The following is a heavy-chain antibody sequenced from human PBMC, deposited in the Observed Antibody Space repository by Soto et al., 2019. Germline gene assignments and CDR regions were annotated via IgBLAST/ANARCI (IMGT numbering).Heavy chain of an antibody. Sequence: SETLSLTCTVSGGSISSYYWGWIRQPPGKGLEWIATINYSGSTYYNPSLKSRVTISVDTSKNHFSLKLNSVSAADTAVYYCARGLSSGYSSGWYAGYWGQGTLVTVSS. CDR1: GGSISSYY. CDR3: ARGLSSGYSSGWYAGY. CDR2: INYSGST. D-gene: IGHD6-19*01. V-gene: IGHV4-39*02. J-gene: IGHJ4*02.